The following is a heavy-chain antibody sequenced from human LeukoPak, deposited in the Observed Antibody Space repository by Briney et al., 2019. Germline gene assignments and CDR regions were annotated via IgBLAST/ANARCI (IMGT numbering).Heavy chain of an antibody. CDR2: IRPSGDNT. J-gene: IGHJ5*02. D-gene: IGHD6-19*01. Sequence: GGALRLSCAAAGFTFSSYDMTWVRQAPGRGLEWVSSIRPSGDNTYYGDSVKGRFTISRDNSKNTVYLQMNTMRVDDTAVYYCARVAGWHWFDPWGQGTLVTVSS. CDR3: ARVAGWHWFDP. CDR1: GFTFSSYD. V-gene: IGHV3-23*01.